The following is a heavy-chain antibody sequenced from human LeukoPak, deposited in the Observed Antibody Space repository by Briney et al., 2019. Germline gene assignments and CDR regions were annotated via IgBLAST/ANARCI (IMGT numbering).Heavy chain of an antibody. Sequence: PSETLSLTCTVSGGSISSSSYYWGWIRQPPGKGLERIGSIYYSGSTYYNPSLKSRVTISVDTSKNQFSLKLSSVTAADTAVYYCARGVRRAQWLVPRYYYYYYMDVWGKGTTVTVSS. CDR1: GGSISSSSYY. CDR2: IYYSGST. J-gene: IGHJ6*03. D-gene: IGHD6-19*01. V-gene: IGHV4-39*07. CDR3: ARGVRRAQWLVPRYYYYYYMDV.